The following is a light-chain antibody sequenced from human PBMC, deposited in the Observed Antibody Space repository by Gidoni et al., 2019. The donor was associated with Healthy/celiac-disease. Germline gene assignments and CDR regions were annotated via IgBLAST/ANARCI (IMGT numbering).Light chain of an antibody. V-gene: IGKV3-15*01. CDR2: GAS. Sequence: PATLAVSPGERATLSCRASQSVSSNLAWYQQKPGQAPRLLIYGASTRATGIPARFSGSGSGTEFTLTISSLQSEDFAVYYCQQYNNWPLTFGQGTKVEIK. CDR3: QQYNNWPLT. CDR1: QSVSSN. J-gene: IGKJ1*01.